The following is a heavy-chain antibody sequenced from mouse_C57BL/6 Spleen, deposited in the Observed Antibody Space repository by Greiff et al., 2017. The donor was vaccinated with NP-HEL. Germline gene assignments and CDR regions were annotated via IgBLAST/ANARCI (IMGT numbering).Heavy chain of an antibody. CDR3: ATVYGISPYWYFDV. J-gene: IGHJ1*03. V-gene: IGHV1-55*01. D-gene: IGHD1-1*01. CDR2: IYPGSGST. CDR1: GYTFTSYW. Sequence: QVQLQQPGAELVKPGASVKMSCKASGYTFTSYWITWVKQRPGQGLEWIGDIYPGSGSTNYNEKFKSKATLTVDTSSSTAYLQLSGLTSEDSAVYYCATVYGISPYWYFDVWGTGTTVTVSS.